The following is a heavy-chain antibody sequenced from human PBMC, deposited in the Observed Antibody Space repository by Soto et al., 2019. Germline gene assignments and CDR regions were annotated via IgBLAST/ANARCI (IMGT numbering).Heavy chain of an antibody. D-gene: IGHD1-26*01. CDR3: AKEWDAHPNFDY. J-gene: IGHJ4*02. V-gene: IGHV3-30*18. CDR2: ISYDGGNK. Sequence: QVQLVESGGGVVQPGRSLRLSCAGSGFVFSDHGIHWVRQAPGKGLEWLAAISYDGGNKYYADSVKGRFTISRDNSENTVYLQMNSLTTEDTAIYYCAKEWDAHPNFDYWGQGTLVTVS. CDR1: GFVFSDHG.